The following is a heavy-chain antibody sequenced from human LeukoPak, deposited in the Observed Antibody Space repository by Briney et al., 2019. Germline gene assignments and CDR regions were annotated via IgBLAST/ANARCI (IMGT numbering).Heavy chain of an antibody. D-gene: IGHD3-22*01. CDR3: ARGFSGYTLDY. CDR2: IYYSGST. V-gene: IGHV4-31*03. CDR1: GGSISSGYY. J-gene: IGHJ4*02. Sequence: SQTLSLTCTVSGGSISSGYYWRWIRQHPGKGLEWIGYIYYSGSTYYNPSLKSRVTISVDTSKSQFSLKLSSVTAADTAVYYCARGFSGYTLDYWGQGTLVTVSS.